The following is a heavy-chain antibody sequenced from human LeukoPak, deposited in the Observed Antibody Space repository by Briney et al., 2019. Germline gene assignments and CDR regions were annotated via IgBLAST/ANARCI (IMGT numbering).Heavy chain of an antibody. J-gene: IGHJ5*02. CDR2: IYTSGTT. D-gene: IGHD6-13*01. Sequence: PSETLSLTCTVSGGSMRSYYWSWIRQPAGKRLEWIGRIYTSGTTNYNPSLKSRVTMSLDTSKNQFSLKMRSVTAADTAVYYCARGSRRGIAAAGSGWFDPWGQGTLVTVSS. V-gene: IGHV4-4*07. CDR3: ARGSRRGIAAAGSGWFDP. CDR1: GGSMRSYY.